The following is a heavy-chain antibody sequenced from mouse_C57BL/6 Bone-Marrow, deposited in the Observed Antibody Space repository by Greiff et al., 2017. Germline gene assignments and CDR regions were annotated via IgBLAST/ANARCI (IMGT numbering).Heavy chain of an antibody. J-gene: IGHJ4*01. CDR2: INPGSGGT. V-gene: IGHV1-54*01. CDR1: GYAFTNYL. CDR3: ARWNYDYVLYAMDY. D-gene: IGHD2-4*01. Sequence: QVQLQQSGAELVRPGTSVKVSCKASGYAFTNYLIEWVKQRPGQGLEWIGVINPGSGGTNYNEKFKGKATLTADKSSSTAYMQLSSLTSEDSAVYFCARWNYDYVLYAMDYWGQGTSVTVSS.